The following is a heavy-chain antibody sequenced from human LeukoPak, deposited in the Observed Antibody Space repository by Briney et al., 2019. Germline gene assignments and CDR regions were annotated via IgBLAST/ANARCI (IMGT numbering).Heavy chain of an antibody. Sequence: GGSLRLSSAASGFTFSSYAMHWVRQAPGNGLEWVAVISYDGSNKYYADSVKGRFTISRDNSKNTLYLQMNSLRAEDTAVYYCARGRYVRGSRHYFDYWGQGTLVTVSS. CDR2: ISYDGSNK. D-gene: IGHD3-16*01. CDR3: ARGRYVRGSRHYFDY. CDR1: GFTFSSYA. V-gene: IGHV3-30-3*01. J-gene: IGHJ4*02.